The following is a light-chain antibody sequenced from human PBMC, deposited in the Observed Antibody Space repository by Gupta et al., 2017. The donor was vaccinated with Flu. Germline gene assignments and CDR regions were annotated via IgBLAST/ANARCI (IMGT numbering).Light chain of an antibody. CDR1: QSVSSN. CDR2: DAS. Sequence: EIVMTQSPATLSVSPGERTTLSCRASQSVSSNLAWYQQKPGQAPRRLIYDASTRATGIPARFSGSGYGTEFTLTISSLQSEDFGVYYCQQYKDWPPWTFGQGTKVEI. V-gene: IGKV3-15*01. CDR3: QQYKDWPPWT. J-gene: IGKJ1*01.